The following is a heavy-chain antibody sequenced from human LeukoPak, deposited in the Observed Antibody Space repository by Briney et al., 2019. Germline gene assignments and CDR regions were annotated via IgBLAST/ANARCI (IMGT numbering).Heavy chain of an antibody. J-gene: IGHJ5*02. CDR3: AAHDHGDYWFDP. Sequence: ASVKVSCKASGYTLTGYYLHWVRQAPGQGLEWMGWINPNSGGTNYAQKFQGRVTMTRDTSISTAYMELSRLRSDDTAVYYCAAHDHGDYWFDPWGQGALVTVSS. V-gene: IGHV1-2*02. CDR1: GYTLTGYY. CDR2: INPNSGGT. D-gene: IGHD4-17*01.